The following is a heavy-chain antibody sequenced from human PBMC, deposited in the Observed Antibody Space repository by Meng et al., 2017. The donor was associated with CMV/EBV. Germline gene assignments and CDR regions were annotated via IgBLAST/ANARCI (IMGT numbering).Heavy chain of an antibody. D-gene: IGHD2-2*01. CDR1: GFTFSGSA. CDR2: IRSKANSYAT. CDR3: TRASFSRYCSSTSCYYGMDV. V-gene: IGHV3-73*01. J-gene: IGHJ6*02. Sequence: GESLKISCAAPGFTFSGSAMHWVRQASGKGLEWVGRIRSKANSYATAYAASVKGRFTISRDDSKNTAYLQMNSLKTEDTAVYYCTRASFSRYCSSTSCYYGMDVWGQGTTVTVSS.